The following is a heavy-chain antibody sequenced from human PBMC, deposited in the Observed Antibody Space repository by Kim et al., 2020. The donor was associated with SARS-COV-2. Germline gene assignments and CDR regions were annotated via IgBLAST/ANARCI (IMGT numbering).Heavy chain of an antibody. D-gene: IGHD3-22*01. V-gene: IGHV1-3*01. CDR1: GYSFGSYA. CDR2: INAGNGNT. J-gene: IGHJ4*02. CDR3: ARGNYYDSDGFFFLDY. Sequence: ASVKVSCKASGYSFGSYAIHWVRQAPGQRLEWMGWINAGNGNTYYSQMSQGRVTITRDTSATTVHMELRSLGSEDTTIYYCARGNYYDSDGFFFLDYWGQGTLVTVSS.